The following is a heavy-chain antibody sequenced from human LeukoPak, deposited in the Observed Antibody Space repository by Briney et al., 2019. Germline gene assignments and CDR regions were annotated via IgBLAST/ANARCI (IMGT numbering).Heavy chain of an antibody. Sequence: GASVKVSCKTSGYTFNSFDINWVRQATGQGLEWMGWMNPNSGNTGYAQKFQGRVTMTRNTSISTAYMELSSLRSEDTAVYYCARLFGQLVHYYFDYWGQGTLVTVSS. CDR1: GYTFNSFD. V-gene: IGHV1-8*01. J-gene: IGHJ4*02. D-gene: IGHD6-6*01. CDR2: MNPNSGNT. CDR3: ARLFGQLVHYYFDY.